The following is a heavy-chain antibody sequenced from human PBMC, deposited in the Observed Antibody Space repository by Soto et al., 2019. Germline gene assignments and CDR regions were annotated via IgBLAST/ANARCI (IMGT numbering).Heavy chain of an antibody. Sequence: KASGTLCLTCAASGGSLNSYCLSWVRQPPGKGLEWVGYAYYTGTTSYNPSLKSRVSISVDKSRNQFSLKLSSVTAADTAVYYCARGPNYDFWSGYFRGWGPGTLVTVSS. CDR3: ARGPNYDFWSGYFRG. J-gene: IGHJ4*02. CDR1: GGSLNSYC. D-gene: IGHD3-3*01. V-gene: IGHV4-59*13. CDR2: AYYTGTT.